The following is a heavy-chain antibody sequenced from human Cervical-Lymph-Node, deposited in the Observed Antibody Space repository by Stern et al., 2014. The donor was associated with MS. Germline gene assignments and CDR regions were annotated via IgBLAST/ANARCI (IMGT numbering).Heavy chain of an antibody. J-gene: IGHJ4*02. V-gene: IGHV1-24*01. D-gene: IGHD4/OR15-4a*01. Sequence: VKLLESGAEVKKPGASVKVSCKVSGYTLTELSMHWVRQAPGQGLEWMGGFDPEDGETIYAQKFQGRVTMTEDTSTDTAYMELSSLRSEDTAVYYCATGPAKIDYYFDYWGQGTLVTVSS. CDR1: GYTLTELS. CDR2: FDPEDGET. CDR3: ATGPAKIDYYFDY.